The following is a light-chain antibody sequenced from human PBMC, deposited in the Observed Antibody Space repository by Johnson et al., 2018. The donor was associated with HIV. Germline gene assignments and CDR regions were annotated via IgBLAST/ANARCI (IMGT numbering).Light chain of an antibody. Sequence: HSVLTQPPSVSAAPGQKVTISCSGSSSNIGNNYVSWYQQLPGTAPKLLIYENNKRPSGIPDRFSGSKSGPSATLGITGIQTGDEADYYCGTWDSSLSAYYVFGTGTKVTVL. CDR1: SSNIGNNY. CDR3: GTWDSSLSAYYV. V-gene: IGLV1-51*02. CDR2: ENN. J-gene: IGLJ1*01.